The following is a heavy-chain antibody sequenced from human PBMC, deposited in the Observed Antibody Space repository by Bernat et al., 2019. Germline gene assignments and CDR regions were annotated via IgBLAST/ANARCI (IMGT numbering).Heavy chain of an antibody. CDR2: INPSGGST. V-gene: IGHV1-46*01. D-gene: IGHD3-10*01. Sequence: QVQLVQSGAEVKKPGASVKVSCKASGYTFTSYYMHWVRQAPGQGLEWMGIINPSGGSTSYAQKFQGRVTMTRDTSTSTVYMELSSLRSEDTAVYYCAREDTYYYGSGDLGRRGQGTLVTVSS. J-gene: IGHJ4*02. CDR1: GYTFTSYY. CDR3: AREDTYYYGSGDLGR.